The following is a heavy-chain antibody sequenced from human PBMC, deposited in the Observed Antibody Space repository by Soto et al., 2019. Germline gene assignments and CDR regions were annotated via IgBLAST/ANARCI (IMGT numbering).Heavy chain of an antibody. V-gene: IGHV3-33*08. J-gene: IGHJ6*02. CDR3: ARDRDYDFWSGYSLSPYGMDV. D-gene: IGHD3-3*01. CDR1: GFTFSSYS. Sequence: GGSLRLSCAASGFTFSSYSMNWVRQAPGKGLEWVAVIWYDGSNKYYADSVKGRFTISRDNSKNTLYLQMNSLRAEDTAVYYCARDRDYDFWSGYSLSPYGMDVWGQGTTVTVSS. CDR2: IWYDGSNK.